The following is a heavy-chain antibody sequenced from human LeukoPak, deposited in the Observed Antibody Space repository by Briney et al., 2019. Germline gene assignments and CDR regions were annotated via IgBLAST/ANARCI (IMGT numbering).Heavy chain of an antibody. Sequence: AASVKVSCKASGYTFTSYGISWVRQAPGQGLEWMGWISAYNGNTNYAQKLQGRVTMTTDTSTSTAYMELRSLRSDDTAVYYCAREFTLPFEWFGELTNWFDPWGQGTLVTVSS. CDR2: ISAYNGNT. J-gene: IGHJ5*02. CDR3: AREFTLPFEWFGELTNWFDP. D-gene: IGHD3-10*01. V-gene: IGHV1-18*01. CDR1: GYTFTSYG.